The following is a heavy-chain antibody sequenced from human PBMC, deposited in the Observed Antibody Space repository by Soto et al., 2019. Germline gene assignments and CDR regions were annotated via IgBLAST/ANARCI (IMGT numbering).Heavy chain of an antibody. Sequence: GGSLRLSCAASGFTFSSYAMSWVRQAPGKGLEWVSYISSTGRTIYYADSVKGRFTVARDNAQNSLSLKLNSLRVEDTAVYYCARSYSSGWEFDYWGQGTQVTVSS. CDR2: ISSTGRTI. J-gene: IGHJ4*02. D-gene: IGHD6-19*01. V-gene: IGHV3-48*04. CDR1: GFTFSSYA. CDR3: ARSYSSGWEFDY.